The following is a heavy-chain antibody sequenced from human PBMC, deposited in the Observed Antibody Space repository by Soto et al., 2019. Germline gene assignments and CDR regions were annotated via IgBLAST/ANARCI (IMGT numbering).Heavy chain of an antibody. J-gene: IGHJ3*02. Sequence: SETLSLTCTVSGGSISSYNCSWIRQPAWKGLEWIGRIYTSGITNYNPSLKSRVAMSVDTSKNQFSLKLRSVTAADTAVYYCARDRRSGSYLTRPRPAFDIWCRGKMVTV. D-gene: IGHD1-26*01. V-gene: IGHV4-4*07. CDR2: IYTSGIT. CDR3: ARDRRSGSYLTRPRPAFDI. CDR1: GGSISSYN.